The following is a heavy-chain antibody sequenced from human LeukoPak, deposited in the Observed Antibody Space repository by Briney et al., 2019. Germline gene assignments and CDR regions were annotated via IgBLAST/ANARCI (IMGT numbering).Heavy chain of an antibody. Sequence: SETLSLTCTVSGGSISSYYWSWIRQPPGKGLEWIGEINHSGSTNYNPSLKSRVTISVDTSKNQFSLKLSSVTAADTAVYYCARPGYSSSWNWFDPWGQGTLVTVSS. CDR2: INHSGST. D-gene: IGHD6-13*01. J-gene: IGHJ5*02. V-gene: IGHV4-34*01. CDR1: GGSISSYY. CDR3: ARPGYSSSWNWFDP.